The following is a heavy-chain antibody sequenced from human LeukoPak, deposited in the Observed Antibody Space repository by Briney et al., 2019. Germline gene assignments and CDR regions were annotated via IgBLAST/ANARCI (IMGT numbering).Heavy chain of an antibody. CDR3: ARDTYGGKSYYYYYMDV. D-gene: IGHD4-23*01. J-gene: IGHJ6*03. CDR2: ITSSSIYK. Sequence: GGSLRLSCATSGFTFSRYNMNWVRQAPGKGLEWVSSITSSSIYKYYADSMKGRFTISRDNAKNSLYLQMDSLRAEDTAVYYCARDTYGGKSYYYYYMDVWGKGTTVTVSS. V-gene: IGHV3-21*01. CDR1: GFTFSRYN.